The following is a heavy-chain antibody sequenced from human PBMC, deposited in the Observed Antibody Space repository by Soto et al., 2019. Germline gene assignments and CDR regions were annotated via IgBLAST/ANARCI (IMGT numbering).Heavy chain of an antibody. Sequence: GASVKVSCKASGYTFTSYGISWVRQAPGQGLEWMGWISAYNGNTGYAQKLQGRVTMTTNTSMSTAYMELSSLRSEDTAVYYCARGKFENYGSGSPYWYMDVWGKGTTVTVS. CDR3: ARGKFENYGSGSPYWYMDV. CDR2: ISAYNGNT. J-gene: IGHJ6*03. D-gene: IGHD3-10*01. CDR1: GYTFTSYG. V-gene: IGHV1-18*01.